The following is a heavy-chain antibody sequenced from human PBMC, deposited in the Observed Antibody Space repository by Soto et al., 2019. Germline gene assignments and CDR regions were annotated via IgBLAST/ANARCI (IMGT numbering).Heavy chain of an antibody. CDR3: ARGPSYSDSYFDH. CDR1: GFTFSSYA. D-gene: IGHD4-17*01. J-gene: IGHJ4*02. V-gene: IGHV3-30*03. CDR2: ISYDGNNK. Sequence: GSLRLSCAASGFTFSSYARHWVRQAPGKGLQWLAVISYDGNNKYYADSVEGRFTISRDNSKNTVYLQMNSLRLEDTAVYYCARGPSYSDSYFDHWGQGTLVTVSS.